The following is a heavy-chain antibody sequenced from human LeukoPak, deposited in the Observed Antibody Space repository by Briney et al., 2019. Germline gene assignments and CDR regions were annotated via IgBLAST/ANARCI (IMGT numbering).Heavy chain of an antibody. D-gene: IGHD6-19*01. CDR2: THNSGST. J-gene: IGHJ4*02. CDR1: GGSISSYY. V-gene: IGHV4-59*01. CDR3: ARGDGWYFY. Sequence: SETLSLTCTVSGGSISSYYWSWIRQPPGKGLEWIGYTHNSGSTNYNPSLKSRVTMSVDTSKNQFSLKVSSVTAADTAVYFCARGDGWYFYWGQGTLVTVSS.